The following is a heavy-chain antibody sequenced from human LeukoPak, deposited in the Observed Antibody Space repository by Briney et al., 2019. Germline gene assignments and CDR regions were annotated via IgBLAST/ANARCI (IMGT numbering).Heavy chain of an antibody. CDR1: GFTLSSHS. CDR3: ARPGITAFDI. D-gene: IGHD3-10*01. J-gene: IGHJ3*02. Sequence: GGSLRLSCVASGFTLSSHSINWVRQAPGKGLEWVSHISSSGSITYYGDSVKGRITISRDNAKNSVSLYMNSLRAEDSAVYYCARPGITAFDIWGQGTMVTVSS. V-gene: IGHV3-48*01. CDR2: ISSSGSIT.